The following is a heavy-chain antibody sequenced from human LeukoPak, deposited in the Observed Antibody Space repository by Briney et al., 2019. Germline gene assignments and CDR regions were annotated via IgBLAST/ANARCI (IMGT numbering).Heavy chain of an antibody. CDR3: ARGSRGFGP. Sequence: SETLSLTCAVYGGSFSGYYWSWIRQPPGKGLEWIGEINHSGSTNYNPSLKSRVTISVDTSKNQFSLKLSSVTAADTAVYYCARGSRGFGPWGQGTLVTVSS. V-gene: IGHV4-34*01. CDR2: INHSGST. J-gene: IGHJ5*02. CDR1: GGSFSGYY.